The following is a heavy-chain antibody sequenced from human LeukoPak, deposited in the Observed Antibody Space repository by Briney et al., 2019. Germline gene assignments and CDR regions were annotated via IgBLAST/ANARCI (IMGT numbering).Heavy chain of an antibody. CDR1: GGSISSYY. D-gene: IGHD2-15*01. CDR2: VYTSGTT. J-gene: IGHJ1*01. V-gene: IGHV4-4*07. Sequence: SETLSLTCTVSGGSISSYYWSWIRQPAGKGLEWIGRVYTSGTTYYNPSLKTRVSILLDESKNQVSLKLTSVTAADTAVYYCAGRGHRYSRDWGQGILVTVSS. CDR3: AGRGHRYSRD.